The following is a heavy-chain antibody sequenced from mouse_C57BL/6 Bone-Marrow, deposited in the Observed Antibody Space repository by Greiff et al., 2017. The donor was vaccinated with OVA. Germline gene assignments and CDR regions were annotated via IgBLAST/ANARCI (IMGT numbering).Heavy chain of an antibody. CDR2: INPTNGET. J-gene: IGHJ3*01. Sequence: QVQLQQPGAELVKPGASLKLSCKSSGYTFTSYYMSWVKERPGQGLEWIGGINPTNGETNFNEKFKSKATLTADKSSNTAYMQLSSLTSADSAGYYCSRSGYGGFAYWGQGTLVTVSA. CDR3: SRSGYGGFAY. D-gene: IGHD1-1*02. V-gene: IGHV1S81*02. CDR1: GYTFTSYY.